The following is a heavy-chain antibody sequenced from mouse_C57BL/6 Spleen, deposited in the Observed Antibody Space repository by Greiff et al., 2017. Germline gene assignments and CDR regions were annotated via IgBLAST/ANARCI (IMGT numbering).Heavy chain of an antibody. CDR3: AREGYWADY. Sequence: QVQLQQSGAELVRPGTSVKVSCKASGYAFTNYLIEWVKQRPGQGLEWIGVINPGSGGTNYNEKFKGKATLTADKSSSTAYMQLSSLTSEDSAVYFCAREGYWADYWGQGTTLTVSS. CDR1: GYAFTNYL. J-gene: IGHJ2*01. CDR2: INPGSGGT. V-gene: IGHV1-54*01. D-gene: IGHD2-3*01.